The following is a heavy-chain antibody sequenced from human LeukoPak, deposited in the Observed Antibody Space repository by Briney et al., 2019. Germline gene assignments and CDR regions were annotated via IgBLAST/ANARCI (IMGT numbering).Heavy chain of an antibody. CDR1: GYTFTGYY. J-gene: IGHJ5*02. Sequence: GASVKVSCKASGYTFTGYYMHWVRQAPGQGLEWMGWISAYNGNTNYAQKLQGRVTMTTDTSTSTAYMELRSLRSDDTAVYYCARLLRGRIAAAGTVWFDPWGQGTLVTVSS. D-gene: IGHD6-13*01. V-gene: IGHV1-18*04. CDR2: ISAYNGNT. CDR3: ARLLRGRIAAAGTVWFDP.